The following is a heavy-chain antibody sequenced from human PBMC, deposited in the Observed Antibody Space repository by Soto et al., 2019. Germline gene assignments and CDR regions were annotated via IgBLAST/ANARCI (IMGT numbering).Heavy chain of an antibody. CDR3: ARDRSGSLYYYYGMDV. V-gene: IGHV3-30-3*01. J-gene: IGHJ6*02. D-gene: IGHD1-26*01. CDR2: ISYDGSNK. Sequence: QVQLVESGGGVVQPGRSLRLSCAASGFTFSSYAMHWVRQAPGKGLEWVAVISYDGSNKYYADSVKGRFTISRDNSKNXLYLQMNSLRAEDTAVYYCARDRSGSLYYYYGMDVWGQGTTVTVSS. CDR1: GFTFSSYA.